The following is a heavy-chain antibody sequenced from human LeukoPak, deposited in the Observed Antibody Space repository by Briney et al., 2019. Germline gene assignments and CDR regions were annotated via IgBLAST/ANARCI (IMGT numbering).Heavy chain of an antibody. Sequence: GSLRLSCAASGFGFGQYEMNWVRQAPGKGLEWIAYISVRAGTIYYGDSAEGRFTISRDDAKNSLYLQMNGLRVEDTAIYYCAKDFPHYYEVPHGMDVWGKGTTVTVSS. J-gene: IGHJ6*04. CDR3: AKDFPHYYEVPHGMDV. D-gene: IGHD3-22*01. CDR1: GFGFGQYE. V-gene: IGHV3-48*03. CDR2: ISVRAGTI.